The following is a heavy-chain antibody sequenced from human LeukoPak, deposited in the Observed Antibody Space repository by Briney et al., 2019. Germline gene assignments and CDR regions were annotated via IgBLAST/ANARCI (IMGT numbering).Heavy chain of an antibody. V-gene: IGHV4-39*01. J-gene: IGHJ4*02. CDR2: IYYSGST. CDR3: ARRRVYSSGWYRY. D-gene: IGHD6-19*01. CDR1: GGSISSSSYY. Sequence: SETLSLTCTVSGGSISSSSYYWGWIRQPPGKGLEWIGSIYYSGSTYYNPSLKSRVTISVDTSKNQFSLKLSSVTAADTAVYYCARRRVYSSGWYRYWGQGTLVTVSS.